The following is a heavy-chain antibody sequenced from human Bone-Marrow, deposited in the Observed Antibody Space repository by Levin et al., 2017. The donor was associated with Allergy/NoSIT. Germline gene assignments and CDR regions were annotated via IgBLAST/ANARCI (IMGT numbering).Heavy chain of an antibody. V-gene: IGHV3-23*01. D-gene: IGHD3-10*01. J-gene: IGHJ4*02. CDR2: ISGSGGST. CDR3: AKDLISGRTTFVLLWFGELEVLYD. Sequence: GESLKISCAASGFTFSSYAMSWVRQAPGKGLEWVSAISGSGGSTYYADSVKGRFTISRDNSKNTLYLQMNSLRAEDTAVYYCAKDLISGRTTFVLLWFGELEVLYDWGQGTLVTVSS. CDR1: GFTFSSYA.